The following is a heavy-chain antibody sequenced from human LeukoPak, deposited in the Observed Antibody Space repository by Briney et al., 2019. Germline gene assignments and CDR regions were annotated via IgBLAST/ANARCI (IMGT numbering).Heavy chain of an antibody. V-gene: IGHV4-34*01. CDR2: INHSGST. CDR3: AGVHRYCSGGRCSEYYYYGMDV. J-gene: IGHJ6*02. Sequence: PSETLSLTCAVYGGSFSGYYWSWIRQPPGKGLEWIGEINHSGSTNYNPSLKSRVTISVDTSKNQFSLKLSSVTAADTAVYYCAGVHRYCSGGRCSEYYYYGMDVWGQGTTVTVS. CDR1: GGSFSGYY. D-gene: IGHD2-15*01.